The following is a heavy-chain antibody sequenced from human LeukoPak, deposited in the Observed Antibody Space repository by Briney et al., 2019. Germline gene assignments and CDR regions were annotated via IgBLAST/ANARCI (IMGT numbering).Heavy chain of an antibody. V-gene: IGHV3-11*01. D-gene: IGHD3-22*01. CDR3: ARDLFSFYYDSSGYCDY. CDR2: ISSSGHNI. Sequence: GGSLRLSCVASGFSFSDYYMNWFRQAPGKGLEWDSFISSSGHNILYTDSVKGRFTISRDNAKKTVFLQMNSLRAEDTAVYYCARDLFSFYYDSSGYCDYWGQGTRVTVSS. J-gene: IGHJ4*02. CDR1: GFSFSDYY.